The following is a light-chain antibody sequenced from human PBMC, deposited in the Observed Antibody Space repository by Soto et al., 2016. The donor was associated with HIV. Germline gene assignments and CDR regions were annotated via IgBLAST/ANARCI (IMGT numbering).Light chain of an antibody. CDR1: QSLLHSNGYNY. Sequence: DIVMTQSPLSLPVTPGEPASISCRSSQSLLHSNGYNYLDWYLQKPGQSPQPLIYMGSNRASGVPDRFSGSGSGTDFTLKISRVEAEDVGVYYCMRALQTRVTFGQGTRLEIK. J-gene: IGKJ5*01. CDR3: MRALQTRVT. CDR2: MGS. V-gene: IGKV2-28*01.